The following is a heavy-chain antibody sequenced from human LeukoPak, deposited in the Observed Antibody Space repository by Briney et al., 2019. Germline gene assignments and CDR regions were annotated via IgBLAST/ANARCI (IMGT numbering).Heavy chain of an antibody. CDR3: ARAMVRGVIISYYYYYYGMDV. V-gene: IGHV1-2*02. J-gene: IGHJ6*02. Sequence: GASVKVSCKASGYLFTSYDINWVRQATGQGLEWMGWINPNSGGTNYAQKFQGRVTMTRDTSISTAYMELSRLRSDDTAVYYCARAMVRGVIISYYYYYYGMDVWGQGTTVTVSS. D-gene: IGHD3-10*01. CDR1: GYLFTSYD. CDR2: INPNSGGT.